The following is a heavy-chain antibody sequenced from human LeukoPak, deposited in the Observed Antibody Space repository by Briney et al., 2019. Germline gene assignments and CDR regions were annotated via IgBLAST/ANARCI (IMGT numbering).Heavy chain of an antibody. CDR2: IYPGYSDA. D-gene: IGHD6-13*01. Sequence: GESLKISCKISGYTLTNNWIGWVRQVPGKGLEWMGLIYPGYSDAKYSPSFQGQVTLSVDASISTAYLQLTGLRASDTAIYYCVRFGMGGTAADLYYYYYYMDVWGKGTTVTVSS. CDR1: GYTLTNNW. V-gene: IGHV5-51*01. J-gene: IGHJ6*03. CDR3: VRFGMGGTAADLYYYYYYMDV.